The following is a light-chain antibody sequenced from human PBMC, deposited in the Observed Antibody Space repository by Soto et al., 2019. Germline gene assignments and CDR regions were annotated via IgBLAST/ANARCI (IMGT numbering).Light chain of an antibody. CDR1: QSIKTW. Sequence: DIQMTQSPSALSASVGDRVTITCRASQSIKTWLAWYQRKPGRAPNPLIYDASSLQSGVPSRFSGSGYGTDFTLTISSLQPEDSATYFCLQDSGYSWTFGQGTKVDIK. V-gene: IGKV1-5*01. CDR2: DAS. CDR3: LQDSGYSWT. J-gene: IGKJ1*01.